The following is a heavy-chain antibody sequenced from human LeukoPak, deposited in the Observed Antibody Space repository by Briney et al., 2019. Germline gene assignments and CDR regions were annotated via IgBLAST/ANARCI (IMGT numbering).Heavy chain of an antibody. CDR1: GGSISSGGYY. J-gene: IGHJ4*02. CDR2: IYYSGST. CDR3: ARDSERKRYYYDSSGYSRVIDY. V-gene: IGHV4-31*03. D-gene: IGHD3-22*01. Sequence: SQTLSLTCTVSGGSISSGGYYWSWIRQHPGKGLEWIGYIYYSGSTYYNQSLKSRVTISVDTSKNQFSLKLSSVTAADTAVYYCARDSERKRYYYDSSGYSRVIDYWGQGTLVTVSS.